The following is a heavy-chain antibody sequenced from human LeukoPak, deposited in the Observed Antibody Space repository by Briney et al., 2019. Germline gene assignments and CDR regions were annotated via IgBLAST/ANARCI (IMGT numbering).Heavy chain of an antibody. CDR3: ARVHCSGGSCYSYKVGKNAFDI. CDR2: IKHSGST. V-gene: IGHV4-34*01. J-gene: IGHJ3*02. CDR1: GGSFSGYY. D-gene: IGHD2-15*01. Sequence: SETQSLTCAVYGGSFSGYYWSWIRQPPGKGREWIGEIKHSGSTNYNPSLKSRVTISVDTSKNQFSLKLSSVTAADTAVYYCARVHCSGGSCYSYKVGKNAFDIWGQGTMVTVSS.